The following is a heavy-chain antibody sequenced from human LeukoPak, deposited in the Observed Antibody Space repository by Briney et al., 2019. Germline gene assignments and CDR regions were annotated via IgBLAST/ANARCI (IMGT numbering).Heavy chain of an antibody. Sequence: GGSLRLSCAASGFTFSGYSMNWVRQAPGKGLEWVSSISSSSSYIYYADSVKGRFTISRDNAKNSLYLQMNSLRAEDTAVYYCARAHTGDYYYYMDVWGKGTTVTVSS. D-gene: IGHD1-26*01. CDR3: ARAHTGDYYYYMDV. J-gene: IGHJ6*03. V-gene: IGHV3-21*01. CDR1: GFTFSGYS. CDR2: ISSSSSYI.